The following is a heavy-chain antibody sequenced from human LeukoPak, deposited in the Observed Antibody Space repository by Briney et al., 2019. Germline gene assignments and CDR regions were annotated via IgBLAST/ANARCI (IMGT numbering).Heavy chain of an antibody. Sequence: GGSLRLSCAASGFTFSSYAMSWVRQAPGKGLEWVSGISSSGGSTYYADSVKGRFTISRDNSKNTLFLQMNSLRAEDTAVYYCAKVVFSGYDWFDYWGQGTLVTVSS. CDR2: ISSSGGST. D-gene: IGHD5-12*01. CDR1: GFTFSSYA. J-gene: IGHJ4*02. CDR3: AKVVFSGYDWFDY. V-gene: IGHV3-23*01.